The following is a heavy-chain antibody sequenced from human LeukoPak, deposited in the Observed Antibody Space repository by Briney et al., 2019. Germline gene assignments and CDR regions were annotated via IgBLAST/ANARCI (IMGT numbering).Heavy chain of an antibody. CDR1: GYTFTGYY. D-gene: IGHD6-13*01. J-gene: IGHJ6*03. Sequence: ASVKVSCKASGYTFTGYYMHWVRQAPGQGLEWMGWINPNSGGTNYAQKFQGRVTMTRDTSISTAYMELSRLRSDDTAVYYCARDATSGSSSWYHYYYYMDVWGKGTTVTVSS. V-gene: IGHV1-2*02. CDR2: INPNSGGT. CDR3: ARDATSGSSSWYHYYYYMDV.